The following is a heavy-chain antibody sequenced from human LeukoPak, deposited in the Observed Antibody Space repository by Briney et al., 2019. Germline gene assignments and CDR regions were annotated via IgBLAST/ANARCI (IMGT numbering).Heavy chain of an antibody. Sequence: ASVKVSCKASGYTFTSYYMHWVRQAPGQGLEWMGIINPSGGSTSYAQKFQGRVTMTRDTSTSTVYMELSSPRSEDTAVYYCARVGKLHDAFDIWGQGTMVTVSS. V-gene: IGHV1-46*01. CDR1: GYTFTSYY. D-gene: IGHD1-26*01. CDR2: INPSGGST. J-gene: IGHJ3*02. CDR3: ARVGKLHDAFDI.